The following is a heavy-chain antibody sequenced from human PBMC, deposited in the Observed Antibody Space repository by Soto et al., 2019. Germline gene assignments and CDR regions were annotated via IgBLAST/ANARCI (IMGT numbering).Heavy chain of an antibody. CDR2: MTGGGTT. Sequence: GASLRLSCRASGFTFKNYAMTWVRKCPGKGLQWVSLMTGGGTTDYADSAKGRFIISRDNSKNTLSLQMHNLRADDTALYYCAKLKGGLGRFYGLDAWGQGTMVTVSS. J-gene: IGHJ6*02. CDR1: GFTFKNYA. V-gene: IGHV3-23*01. CDR3: AKLKGGLGRFYGLDA. D-gene: IGHD3-3*01.